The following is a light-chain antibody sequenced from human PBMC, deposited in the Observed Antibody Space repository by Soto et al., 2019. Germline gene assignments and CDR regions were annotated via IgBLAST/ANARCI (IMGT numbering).Light chain of an antibody. CDR1: SGHSNYA. CDR2: INRDGSH. CDR3: QTWGTGIVI. Sequence: QAVVTQSPSASASLGASVKLTCTLSSGHSNYAIAWHQQQPEKGPRYLMKINRDGSHSKGDGIPNRFSGSSSGAERYLTISSLQSEDEADYYCQTWGTGIVIFGGGTKLTVL. V-gene: IGLV4-69*01. J-gene: IGLJ2*01.